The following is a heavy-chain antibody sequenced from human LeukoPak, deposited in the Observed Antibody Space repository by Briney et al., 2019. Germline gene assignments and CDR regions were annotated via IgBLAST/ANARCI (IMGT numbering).Heavy chain of an antibody. Sequence: GRSLRLSCAVSGFSFSSYGMHWVSQAPGKGLEWVAVISYDGSNKYYADSVKGRFTISRDDSKNTLYLQMNSLRAEDTALYFCAKGSAIVVLMALDYWGQGTLVTVSS. CDR3: AKGSAIVVLMALDY. D-gene: IGHD3-22*01. CDR1: GFSFSSYG. CDR2: ISYDGSNK. V-gene: IGHV3-30*18. J-gene: IGHJ4*02.